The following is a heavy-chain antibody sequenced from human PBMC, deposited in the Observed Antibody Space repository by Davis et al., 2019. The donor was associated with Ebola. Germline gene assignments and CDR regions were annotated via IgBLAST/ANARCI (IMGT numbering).Heavy chain of an antibody. Sequence: GESLKISCSASGFTFSDSAMHWVRQAPRKGLEYVSAISTNGGTTDYADSVKDRFTISRDNSKNTLYLQMSSLRAEDTAVYYCVRDLYCISSSCYRGYFDCWGQGTLVTVSS. J-gene: IGHJ4*02. CDR1: GFTFSDSA. D-gene: IGHD2-2*01. V-gene: IGHV3-64D*06. CDR3: VRDLYCISSSCYRGYFDC. CDR2: ISTNGGTT.